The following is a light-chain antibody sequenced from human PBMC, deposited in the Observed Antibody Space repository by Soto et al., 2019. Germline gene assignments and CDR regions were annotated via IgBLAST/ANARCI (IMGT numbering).Light chain of an antibody. CDR3: QSYDSSPSAWV. CDR2: GNS. CDR1: SSNIGAGYD. V-gene: IGLV1-40*01. J-gene: IGLJ3*02. Sequence: QSVLTQPPSVSGAPGQRVTISCTGSSSNIGAGYDVHWYQQLPGTAPKLLIYGNSNRPSGVPDRFSGSKSGTSASLAITGLQAEDEADYYCQSYDSSPSAWVFGGGTKVTVL.